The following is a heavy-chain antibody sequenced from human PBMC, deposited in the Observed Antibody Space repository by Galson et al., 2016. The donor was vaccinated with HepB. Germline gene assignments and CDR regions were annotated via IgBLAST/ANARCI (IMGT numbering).Heavy chain of an antibody. CDR1: GLTFSRYT. V-gene: IGHV3-64*03. D-gene: IGHD6-13*01. Sequence: SLRLSCAASGLTFSRYTFHWVRQAPGKGLEYISSISPNGGSTYYADSVKGRLTISRDNSKTTMYFQMSSLRTDDTAIYYCAGSTWTKGGFDPWGQGTLVTVSS. CDR2: ISPNGGST. J-gene: IGHJ5*02. CDR3: AGSTWTKGGFDP.